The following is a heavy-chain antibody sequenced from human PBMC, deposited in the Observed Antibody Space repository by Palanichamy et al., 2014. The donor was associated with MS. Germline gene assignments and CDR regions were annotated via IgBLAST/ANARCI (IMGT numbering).Heavy chain of an antibody. V-gene: IGHV3-7*03. Sequence: DVHLVTSGGGLVQPGESPRLSCEASGFIFSTYWMGWVRQAPGKGLEWVANIKDDGSEKYYVDSVRGRFTISRDNAKNSLYLHMNSLRAEDTAVYYCARDSGYIQGYAQYWGQGILVTVSS. D-gene: IGHD5-18*01. J-gene: IGHJ4*02. CDR3: ARDSGYIQGYAQY. CDR2: IKDDGSEK. CDR1: GFIFSTYW.